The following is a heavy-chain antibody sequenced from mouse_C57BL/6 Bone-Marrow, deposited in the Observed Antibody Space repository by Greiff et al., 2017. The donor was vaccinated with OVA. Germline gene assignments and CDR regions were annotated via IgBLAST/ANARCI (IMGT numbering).Heavy chain of an antibody. CDR3: AREGYYYGSSYGNAMDY. V-gene: IGHV1-72*01. CDR2: IDPNSGGT. D-gene: IGHD1-1*01. CDR1: GYTFTSYW. J-gene: IGHJ4*01. Sequence: QVQLQQPGAELVKPGASVKLSCKASGYTFTSYWMHWVKQRPGRGLEWIGRIDPNSGGTKYNEKFKSKATLTVDKPSSTAYIPLSSLTSEDSAVYYCAREGYYYGSSYGNAMDYWGQGTSVTVSS.